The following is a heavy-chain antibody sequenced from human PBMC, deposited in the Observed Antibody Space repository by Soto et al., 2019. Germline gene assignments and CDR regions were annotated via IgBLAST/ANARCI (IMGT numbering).Heavy chain of an antibody. V-gene: IGHV4-59*01. CDR2: IYYSGST. CDR3: ARFNYYDSSVPSFDY. J-gene: IGHJ4*02. CDR1: GDSISSYY. D-gene: IGHD3-22*01. Sequence: SETLSLTCSVSGDSISSYYWSWIRQPPGKGLEWIGYIYYSGSTNYNPSLKSRVTISVDTSKNQFSLKLSSVTAADTAVYYCARFNYYDSSVPSFDYWGQGTLVTVSS.